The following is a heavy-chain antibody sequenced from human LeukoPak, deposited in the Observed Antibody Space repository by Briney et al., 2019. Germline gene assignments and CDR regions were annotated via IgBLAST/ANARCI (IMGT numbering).Heavy chain of an antibody. CDR2: IYHSGST. D-gene: IGHD5-12*01. CDR1: GGSISSGGYS. CDR3: ASSPGGYPFDY. Sequence: PSETLSLTCAVSGGSISSGGYSWSWIRQPPGKGLEWIVYIYHSGSTYYNPSLKSRVTISVDRSKNQFSLKLSSVTAADTAVYYCASSPGGYPFDYWGQGTLVTVSS. V-gene: IGHV4-30-2*01. J-gene: IGHJ4*02.